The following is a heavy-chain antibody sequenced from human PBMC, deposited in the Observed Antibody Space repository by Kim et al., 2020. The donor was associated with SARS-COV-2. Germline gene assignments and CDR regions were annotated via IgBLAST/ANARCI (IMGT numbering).Heavy chain of an antibody. CDR3: ARHPING. D-gene: IGHD2-8*01. J-gene: IGHJ4*02. Sequence: GDSDTSYSPSFQGQVTISADKSISTAYLQWSSLKASDTAMYYCARHPINGWGQGTLVTVSS. CDR2: GDSDT. V-gene: IGHV5-51*01.